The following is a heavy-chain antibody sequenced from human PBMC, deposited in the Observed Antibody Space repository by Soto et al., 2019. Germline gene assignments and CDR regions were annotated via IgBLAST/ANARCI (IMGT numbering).Heavy chain of an antibody. CDR1: GGSISSSNYY. CDR2: IYYSGST. CDR3: ASPTLGAFDI. J-gene: IGHJ3*02. V-gene: IGHV4-39*01. D-gene: IGHD3-16*01. Sequence: SETLSLTCTVSGGSISSSNYYWGWIRQPPGKGLEWIGSIYYSGSTAYNSSLKSRVTMSVDTSKNQLSLRLSSVAAADTAVYYCASPTLGAFDIWGQGTMVTVSS.